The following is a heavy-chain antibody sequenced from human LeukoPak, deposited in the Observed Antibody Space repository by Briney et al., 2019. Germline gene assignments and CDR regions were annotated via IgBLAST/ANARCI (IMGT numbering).Heavy chain of an antibody. Sequence: GSVKVSCKVSGYTLPELSMHCVRQAPGKGLECMGGFDPEDGETIYPQKFQGRVTMTHDTSTDPAYMELSSLTSEDTAVYYCATGSRTVLPWFGEFDYWGQGTLVTVSS. CDR2: FDPEDGET. CDR3: ATGSRTVLPWFGEFDY. J-gene: IGHJ4*02. CDR1: GYTLPELS. D-gene: IGHD3-10*01. V-gene: IGHV1-24*01.